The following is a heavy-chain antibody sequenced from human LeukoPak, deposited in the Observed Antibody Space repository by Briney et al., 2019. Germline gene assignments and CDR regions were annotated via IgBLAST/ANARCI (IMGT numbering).Heavy chain of an antibody. CDR3: AKERSGSYSRYYFDY. D-gene: IGHD1-26*01. Sequence: GGSLRLSCAASGFTFSSYAMSWVRQAPGKGLEWVSAISGSGDSTYYGDSVKGRFTISRDNSKNTLYLQMNSLRAEDTAVYYCAKERSGSYSRYYFDYWGQGTLVTVSS. J-gene: IGHJ4*02. CDR1: GFTFSSYA. V-gene: IGHV3-23*01. CDR2: ISGSGDST.